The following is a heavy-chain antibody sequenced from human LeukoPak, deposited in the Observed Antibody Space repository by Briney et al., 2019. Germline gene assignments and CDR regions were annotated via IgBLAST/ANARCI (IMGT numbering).Heavy chain of an antibody. D-gene: IGHD5-24*01. J-gene: IGHJ4*02. V-gene: IGHV1-46*01. CDR2: INPSGGST. CDR1: GYTFTSYY. Sequence: ASVKVSCKASGYTFTSYYMHWVRQAPGQGLEWMGIINPSGGSTSYAQKFQGRVTMTRDMSTSTVYMELSSLRSEDTAVYYCARETVEMATIPLNYYFDYWGQGTLVTVSS. CDR3: ARETVEMATIPLNYYFDY.